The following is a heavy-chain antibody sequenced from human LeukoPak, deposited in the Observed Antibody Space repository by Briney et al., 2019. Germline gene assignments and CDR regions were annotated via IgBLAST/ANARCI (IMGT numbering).Heavy chain of an antibody. V-gene: IGHV4-59*08. D-gene: IGHD3-10*01. CDR2: IYYSGST. Sequence: ETLSLTCTVSGGSISSFYWSWIRQPPGKGLEWIGYIYYSGSTNYNPSLKSRVTISVDTSKNQFSLKLSSVTAADTAVYYCARLGLWFGELGQGYYFDYWGQGTLVTVSS. CDR3: ARLGLWFGELGQGYYFDY. J-gene: IGHJ4*02. CDR1: GGSISSFY.